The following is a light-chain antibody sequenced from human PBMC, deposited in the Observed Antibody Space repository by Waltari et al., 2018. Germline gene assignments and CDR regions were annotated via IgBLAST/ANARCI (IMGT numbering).Light chain of an antibody. CDR1: SSDIGSYNL. J-gene: IGLJ2*01. V-gene: IGLV2-23*03. CDR3: CSYAGSSIFVV. CDR2: EGS. Sequence: QSALTQPASVSGSPGQSITISCTGTSSDIGSYNLVSWYQQHTGKAPKLLIYEGSKRPSGVSNRFSGSKSGNTASLTISGLQTEDEADYYCCSYAGSSIFVVFGGGTKLTVL.